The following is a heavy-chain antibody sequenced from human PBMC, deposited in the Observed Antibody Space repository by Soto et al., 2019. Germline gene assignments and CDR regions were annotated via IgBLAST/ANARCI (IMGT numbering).Heavy chain of an antibody. D-gene: IGHD6-6*01. J-gene: IGHJ5*02. Sequence: SETLSLTCAVSGYSISSGYYWGWIRQPPGNGLEWIGSIYHSGSTYYNPSLKSRVTISVDTSKNQFSLKLSSVTAADTAVYYCARDTRIAALGVEDWFDPWGQGTLVTVSS. CDR1: GYSISSGYY. CDR3: ARDTRIAALGVEDWFDP. CDR2: IYHSGST. V-gene: IGHV4-38-2*02.